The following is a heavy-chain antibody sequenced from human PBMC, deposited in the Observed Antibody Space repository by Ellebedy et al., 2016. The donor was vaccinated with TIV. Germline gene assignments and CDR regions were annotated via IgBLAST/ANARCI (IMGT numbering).Heavy chain of an antibody. Sequence: SQTLSLTXXISGDSVSSNTATWNWIRQSPSRGLEWLGRTYYRSKWYNDYAVSVKSRITINPDTSKNQFSLQLNSVTPEDTAVYYCQRLHYDGAWAFDPWGQGTLVTVSS. CDR3: QRLHYDGAWAFDP. CDR1: GDSVSSNTAT. J-gene: IGHJ5*02. V-gene: IGHV6-1*01. D-gene: IGHD3-22*01. CDR2: TYYRSKWYN.